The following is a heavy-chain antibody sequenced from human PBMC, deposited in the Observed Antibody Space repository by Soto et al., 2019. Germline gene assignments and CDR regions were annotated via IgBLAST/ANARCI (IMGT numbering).Heavy chain of an antibody. CDR1: GFTLSNYW. CDR3: ARDMWSTTDYYYVMDV. CDR2: ISSDGHNT. V-gene: IGHV3-74*01. Sequence: GGSLRLSCAAYGFTLSNYWMHWVRRAPGKGLVWVSRISSDGHNTPYADSVKGRFTISRDNAKNTLYLQMNRLSDEDTAVYYCARDMWSTTDYYYVMDVWGQGTTVTVSS. J-gene: IGHJ6*02. D-gene: IGHD2-21*01.